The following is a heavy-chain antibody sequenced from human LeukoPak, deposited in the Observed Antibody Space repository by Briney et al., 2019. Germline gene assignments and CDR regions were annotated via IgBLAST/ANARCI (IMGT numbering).Heavy chain of an antibody. CDR1: GFTFRSYS. CDR3: AKVVVAAYWYFDL. V-gene: IGHV3-30*18. J-gene: IGHJ2*01. D-gene: IGHD2-15*01. CDR2: MLYDGTNE. Sequence: PGRSLRLSCSASGFTFRSYSMHWVRQAPGKGLEWVAAMLYDGTNEHYADSVKGRFTISRDNSKNTLYLQMNSLRAEDTAVYFCAKVVVAAYWYFDLWGRGTLVTVSS.